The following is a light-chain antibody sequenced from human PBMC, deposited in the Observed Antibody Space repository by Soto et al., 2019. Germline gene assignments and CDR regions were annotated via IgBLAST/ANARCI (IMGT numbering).Light chain of an antibody. V-gene: IGLV2-14*01. CDR2: EVT. J-gene: IGLJ1*01. Sequence: QSALTQPPSASGSPGQSVTISCTGSSSDVGGYEYVSWYQQHPGKVPKLIIYEVTNRPSGVSNRFSGSKSGNTASLTISGLQAEDEADYYCSSYTTSSTRVFGTGTKLTVL. CDR1: SSDVGGYEY. CDR3: SSYTTSSTRV.